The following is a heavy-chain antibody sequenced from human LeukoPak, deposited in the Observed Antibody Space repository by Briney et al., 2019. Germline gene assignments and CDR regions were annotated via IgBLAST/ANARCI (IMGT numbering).Heavy chain of an antibody. CDR2: IRDDGSNK. CDR1: GFIFSDYG. J-gene: IGHJ4*02. V-gene: IGHV3-30*02. CDR3: AKEGTASKPSDLDS. D-gene: IGHD1/OR15-1a*01. Sequence: GGSLRLSCAASGFIFSDYGMHWVRQAQGKGLEWLAFIRDDGSNKYYLDSVKGRFTISRDNSKNTLYLQMNSLRAEDTAVYYCAKEGTASKPSDLDSRGQGTLVTATS.